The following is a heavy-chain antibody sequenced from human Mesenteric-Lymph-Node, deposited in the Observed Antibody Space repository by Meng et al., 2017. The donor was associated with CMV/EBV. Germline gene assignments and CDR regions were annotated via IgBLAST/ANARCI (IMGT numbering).Heavy chain of an antibody. V-gene: IGHV1-2*02. D-gene: IGHD3-16*02. CDR3: ARDWRAGKLGELSLPGY. Sequence: ASVKVSCKASGYTFTDYYIHWVRQAPGQGLEWMGWINPNNGGTNSAQKFQGRVTMTRNTSINTAYMELGRVTFDDTAVYFCARDWRAGKLGELSLPGYWGQGTLVTVSS. J-gene: IGHJ4*02. CDR1: GYTFTDYY. CDR2: INPNNGGT.